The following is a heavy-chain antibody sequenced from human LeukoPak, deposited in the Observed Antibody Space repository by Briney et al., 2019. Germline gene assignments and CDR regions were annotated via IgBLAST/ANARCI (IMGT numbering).Heavy chain of an antibody. CDR3: ARGEYSSSWHSEYFQH. CDR1: GFNFHSFG. D-gene: IGHD6-13*01. V-gene: IGHV3-33*01. CDR2: IWHDGSNK. J-gene: IGHJ1*01. Sequence: GGSLRLSCAASGFNFHSFGMHWVRQAPGKGLEWVTIIWHDGSNKYYADSVGGRFTVSRDNSKNTLYLQMNSLRVEDTAVYYCARGEYSSSWHSEYFQHWGQGTLVTVS.